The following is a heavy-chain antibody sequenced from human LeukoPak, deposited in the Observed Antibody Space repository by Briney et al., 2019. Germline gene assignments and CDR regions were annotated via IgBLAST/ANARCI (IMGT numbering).Heavy chain of an antibody. J-gene: IGHJ3*02. Sequence: PGGSQRLSCAASGFTFSSYELNWVLQAPVKGLEWVPYISGRGRTLYYADSVKGRFTISRDTAKNSLYLQMNSLRAEDTVFFQAEDGIRYFDWQSDAFDIWGQGTMVTVSS. CDR3: EDGIRYFDWQSDAFDI. D-gene: IGHD3-9*01. V-gene: IGHV3-48*03. CDR2: ISGRGRTL. CDR1: GFTFSSYE.